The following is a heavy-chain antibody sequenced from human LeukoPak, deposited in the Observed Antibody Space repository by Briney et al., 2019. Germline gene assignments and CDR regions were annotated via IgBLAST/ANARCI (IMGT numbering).Heavy chain of an antibody. V-gene: IGHV5-51*01. CDR3: ARQAYCSSSSCYGGSDY. Sequence: AGESLKISCKGSGYTFTSYWIGWVRQMPGKGLEWMGIIYPGDSDTRYSPSFQGQVTISADKSLNTAYLQWSSLKASDTAMYYCARQAYCSSSSCYGGSDYWGQGTLVTVSS. J-gene: IGHJ4*02. D-gene: IGHD2-2*01. CDR2: IYPGDSDT. CDR1: GYTFTSYW.